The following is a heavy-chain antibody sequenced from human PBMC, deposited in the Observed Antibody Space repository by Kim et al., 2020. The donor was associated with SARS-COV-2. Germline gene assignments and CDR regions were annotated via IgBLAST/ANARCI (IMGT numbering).Heavy chain of an antibody. CDR1: GYTFTSYA. J-gene: IGHJ6*02. CDR3: ARSYCSSTSCYRGLYYYGMDV. D-gene: IGHD2-2*01. Sequence: ASVKVSCKASGYTFTSYAMNWVRQAPGQGLEWMGWINTNTGNPTYVQGFTGRFVFSLDTSVSTAYLQISSLKAEDTAVYYCARSYCSSTSCYRGLYYYGMDVWGQGTTVTVSS. V-gene: IGHV7-4-1*02. CDR2: INTNTGNP.